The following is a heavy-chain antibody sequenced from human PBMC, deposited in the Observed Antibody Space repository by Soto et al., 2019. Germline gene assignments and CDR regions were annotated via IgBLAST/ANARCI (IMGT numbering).Heavy chain of an antibody. Sequence: GGSLRLSWAAAGFSVRTGRISWVRQAPGEGLEGVSVIYSGGATHYAGCVKGRLIISRDKSKNTVDLQMNSLRAEDTAVYYCAKVGPYDSGSYMFXYNWFGPWGPGT. V-gene: IGHV3-53*01. D-gene: IGHD3-10*01. CDR1: GFSVRTGR. J-gene: IGHJ5*02. CDR3: AKVGPYDSGSYMFXYNWFGP. CDR2: IYSGGAT.